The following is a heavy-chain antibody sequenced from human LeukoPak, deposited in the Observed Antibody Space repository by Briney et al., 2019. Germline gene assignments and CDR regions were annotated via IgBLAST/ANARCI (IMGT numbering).Heavy chain of an antibody. J-gene: IGHJ6*03. CDR1: GYTFSSYG. CDR2: ISANNGNT. V-gene: IGHV1-18*01. Sequence: GASVKVSCEASGYTFSSYGITWVRQAPGQGLEWMGWISANNGNTNYAQKLRGRVTMTTDKSTSTAYMELRSLRSDDTAVYYCARGRTRNLHFYYYYYMDVWGKGTTVTVSS. D-gene: IGHD1-14*01. CDR3: ARGRTRNLHFYYYYYMDV.